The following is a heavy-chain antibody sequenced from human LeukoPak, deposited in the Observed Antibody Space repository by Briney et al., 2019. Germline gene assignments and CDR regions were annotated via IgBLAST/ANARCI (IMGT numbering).Heavy chain of an antibody. CDR1: GWYFSGYY. Sequence: SETLSLTCAVYGWYFSGYYWSWIRQPPGKGLEWIGEINHSGSTNYNPSLKSRVTISVDTSKNRFSLKLSSVTAADTAVYYCARAYGSGSPIDYWGQGTLVTVSS. CDR2: INHSGST. J-gene: IGHJ4*02. V-gene: IGHV4-34*01. CDR3: ARAYGSGSPIDY. D-gene: IGHD3-10*01.